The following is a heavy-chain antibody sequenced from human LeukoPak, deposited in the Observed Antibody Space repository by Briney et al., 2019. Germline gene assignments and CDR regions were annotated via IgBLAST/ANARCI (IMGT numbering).Heavy chain of an antibody. J-gene: IGHJ4*02. D-gene: IGHD3-22*01. V-gene: IGHV4-39*01. CDR3: ARHTSHHYYEISGYRIPFDY. Sequence: SETLSLTCTVSGGSIRSSIYYWGWIRQPPGKGLEWVGSIYHTGSTYYNPSLKSRVSISVDTSKNQFFLRLSSVTAADTAVYYCARHTSHHYYEISGYRIPFDYWGQGTLVTVSS. CDR2: IYHTGST. CDR1: GGSIRSSIYY.